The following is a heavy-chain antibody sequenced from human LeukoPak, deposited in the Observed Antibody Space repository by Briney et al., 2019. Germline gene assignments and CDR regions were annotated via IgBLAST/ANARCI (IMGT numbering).Heavy chain of an antibody. D-gene: IGHD4-17*01. CDR2: INPNSGGT. J-gene: IGHJ5*02. V-gene: IGHV1-2*06. CDR1: GYTFTGYY. Sequence: ASVKVSCKASGYTFTGYYMHWVRQAPGQGLEWMGRINPNSGGTNYAQKFQCRVTMTRDTSISTAYMELSRLRSDDTAVYYCARDLMDVITTVTTPWFDPWGQGTLVTVSS. CDR3: ARDLMDVITTVTTPWFDP.